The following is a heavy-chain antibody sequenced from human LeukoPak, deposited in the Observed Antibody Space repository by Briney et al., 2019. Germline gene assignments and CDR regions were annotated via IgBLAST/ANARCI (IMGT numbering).Heavy chain of an antibody. D-gene: IGHD2-2*01. V-gene: IGHV3-48*03. CDR1: GFTFSSYE. J-gene: IGHJ6*03. CDR2: ISSSGSTI. CDR3: AREAVVPAANSNYYYYMDV. Sequence: GSLRLSCAASGFTFSSYEMNWVRRAPGKGLEWVSYISSSGSTIYYADSVKGRFTISRDNAKNSLYLQMNSLRAEDTAVYYRAREAVVPAANSNYYYYMDVWGKGTTVTVSS.